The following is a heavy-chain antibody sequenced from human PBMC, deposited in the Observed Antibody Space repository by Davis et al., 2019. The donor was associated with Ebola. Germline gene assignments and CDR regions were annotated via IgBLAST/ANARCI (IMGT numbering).Heavy chain of an antibody. Sequence: PGGSLRLSCPASGFTFSAFGVPWVRQASGNGLEWVGRIRIKANYYATAYSASVRGRFTISRDDSKSTAYLQMNRLKGEDAAVYYCTRLDESAVTPYNYDYWAQGTLVTVSS. V-gene: IGHV3-73*01. D-gene: IGHD4-17*01. CDR1: GFTFSAFG. CDR2: IRIKANYYAT. J-gene: IGHJ4*02. CDR3: TRLDESAVTPYNYDY.